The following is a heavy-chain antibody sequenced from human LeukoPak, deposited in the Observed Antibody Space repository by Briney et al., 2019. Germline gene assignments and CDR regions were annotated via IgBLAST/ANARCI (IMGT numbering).Heavy chain of an antibody. D-gene: IGHD5-24*01. Sequence: PGESLRLSCVGSGFSFSTYDMGWVRQTPGKGLEWVSAISTTGGYTEDADSVKGRFTISRDNSQNTLFLQMHSLRAEDTAVYYCAKKPATIKFPFDIWGQGTLVTVSP. V-gene: IGHV3-23*01. J-gene: IGHJ4*02. CDR3: AKKPATIKFPFDI. CDR2: ISTTGGYT. CDR1: GFSFSTYD.